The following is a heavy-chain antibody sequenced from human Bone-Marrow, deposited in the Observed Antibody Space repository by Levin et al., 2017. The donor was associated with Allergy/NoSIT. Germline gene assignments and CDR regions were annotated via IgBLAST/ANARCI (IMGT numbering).Heavy chain of an antibody. V-gene: IGHV3-23*01. D-gene: IGHD4-17*01. CDR3: ARDDYGDYGWFDP. Sequence: PGGSLRLSCAASGFTITSYAMNWVRQAPGKGLEWVSTISSSDSNTYYADSVKGRFTIFRDISKNTLYLQMNSLKAEATAVYYCARDDYGDYGWFDPWGQGTLVTVSS. CDR2: ISSSDSNT. CDR1: GFTITSYA. J-gene: IGHJ5*02.